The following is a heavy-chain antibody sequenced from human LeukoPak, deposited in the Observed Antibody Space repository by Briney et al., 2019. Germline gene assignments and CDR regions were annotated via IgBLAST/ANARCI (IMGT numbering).Heavy chain of an antibody. D-gene: IGHD3-16*01. CDR3: ARLNGGN. J-gene: IGHJ4*02. V-gene: IGHV4-59*08. CDR2: INYSGST. Sequence: PSETLSLTCTVSGGSIGSYSRSWIRQPPGKGLECIGYINYSGSTNYNPSLKSRVSISVDTSRNQFSLKLSSVTAVDTAVYYCARLNGGNWGQGTLVTVSS. CDR1: GGSIGSYS.